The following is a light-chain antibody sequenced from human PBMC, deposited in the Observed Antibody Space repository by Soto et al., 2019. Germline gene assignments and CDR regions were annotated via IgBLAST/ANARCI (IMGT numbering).Light chain of an antibody. CDR1: QNVGTF. V-gene: IGKV3-20*01. CDR3: QQYGSSLT. Sequence: EVVLTQNTGTLSLSPAGRASLSCRASQNVGTFLAWYQQRPGQAPRLLIYGASSRASGIPDRFSGSGSGTDFTLTISRLEPEDFGVYYCQQYGSSLTFGRGTKVDIK. J-gene: IGKJ4*02. CDR2: GAS.